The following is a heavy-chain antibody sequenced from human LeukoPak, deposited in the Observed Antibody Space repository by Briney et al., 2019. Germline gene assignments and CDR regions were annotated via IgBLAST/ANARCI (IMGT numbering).Heavy chain of an antibody. D-gene: IGHD3-9*01. CDR1: GGTFSSYA. J-gene: IGHJ4*02. CDR2: IIPIFGTA. CDR3: ARFHYYDILTGYYAGDY. V-gene: IGHV1-69*06. Sequence: ASVKVSCKASGGTFSSYAISWVRQAPGQGLEWMGGIIPIFGTANYAQKFQGRGTITADKSTSTAYMELSSLRSEDTAVYYCARFHYYDILTGYYAGDYWGQGTLVTVSS.